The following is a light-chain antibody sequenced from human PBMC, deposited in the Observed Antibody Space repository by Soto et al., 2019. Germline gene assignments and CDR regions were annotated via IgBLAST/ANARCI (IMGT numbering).Light chain of an antibody. CDR1: QSVSSSY. V-gene: IGKV3-20*01. Sequence: EIVLTQSPGTLSLSPGERATLSCRASQSVSSSYLAWYQQKPGQAPRLLIYGASSRDTGIPDRFSGSGSGADFTLTISRLEPEDFAVFYCQQYETSPWTFGQGTKVEIK. CDR2: GAS. CDR3: QQYETSPWT. J-gene: IGKJ1*01.